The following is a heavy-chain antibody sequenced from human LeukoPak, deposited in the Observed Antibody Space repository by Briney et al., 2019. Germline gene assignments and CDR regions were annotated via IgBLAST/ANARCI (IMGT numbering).Heavy chain of an antibody. J-gene: IGHJ3*02. V-gene: IGHV4-39*07. CDR2: IYYSGST. CDR1: GGSISSGSYY. Sequence: SETLSLTCTVSGGSISSGSYYWGWIRQPPGKGLEWIGSIYYSGSTYYNPSLKSRVTISVDTSKNQFSLKLSSVTAADTAVYYCAAGGYGGILRRAFDIWGQGTMVTVSS. CDR3: AAGGYGGILRRAFDI. D-gene: IGHD4-23*01.